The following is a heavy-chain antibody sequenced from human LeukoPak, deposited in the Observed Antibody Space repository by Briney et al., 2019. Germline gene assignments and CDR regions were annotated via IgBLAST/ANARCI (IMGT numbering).Heavy chain of an antibody. CDR1: GGSISSGDYY. J-gene: IGHJ5*02. V-gene: IGHV4-30-4*01. CDR2: IYYSGST. CDR3: ARVKPGYDFWSGSSWIDP. D-gene: IGHD3-3*01. Sequence: SQTLSLTCTVSGGSISSGDYYWSWIRQPPGKGLEWIGYIYYSGSTYYNPSLKSRVTISVDTSKNQFSLDLSSVTAADTAVYYCARVKPGYDFWSGSSWIDPWGQGTLVTVSS.